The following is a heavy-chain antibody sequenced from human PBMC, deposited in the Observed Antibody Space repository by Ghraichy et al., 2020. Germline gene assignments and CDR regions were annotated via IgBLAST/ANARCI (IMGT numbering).Heavy chain of an antibody. CDR1: GGSFSGYY. CDR3: ARLPGELAAPY. CDR2: INHSGST. V-gene: IGHV4-34*01. J-gene: IGHJ4*02. D-gene: IGHD2-15*01. Sequence: TLSLTCAVYGGSFSGYYWSWIRQPPGKGLEWIGEINHSGSTNYNPSLKSRVTISVDTSKNQFSLKLSSVTAADTAVYYCARLPGELAAPYWGQGTLVTVSS.